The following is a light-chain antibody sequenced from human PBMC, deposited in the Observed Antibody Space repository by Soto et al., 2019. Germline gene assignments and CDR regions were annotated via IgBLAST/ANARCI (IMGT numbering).Light chain of an antibody. V-gene: IGKV1-5*03. CDR3: QYYNDYCWT. CDR1: QTISSW. CDR2: ETS. J-gene: IGKJ1*01. Sequence: DIQLTQSPSTLSASVGDRVTITCRASQTISSWVAWYQQKPGKAPNLLIYETSNLESGVPSRFRGSGSGTEFPLTISRLQPDDFATYFCQYYNDYCWTFGQGTKVEIK.